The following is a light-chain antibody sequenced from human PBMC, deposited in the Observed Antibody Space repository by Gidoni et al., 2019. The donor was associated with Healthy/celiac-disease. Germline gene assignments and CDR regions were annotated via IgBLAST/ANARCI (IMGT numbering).Light chain of an antibody. CDR3: QQYNNWPGT. J-gene: IGKJ1*01. CDR2: GAS. V-gene: IGKV3-15*01. CDR1: QSVSSN. Sequence: IVMTQSPATLSVSPGERATLSCRASQSVSSNLAWYQQKPGQAPRLLIYGASTRATGIPARFSGSGSGTEFPLTISSLQSEDFAVYYCQQYNNWPGTFGQGTKAEIK.